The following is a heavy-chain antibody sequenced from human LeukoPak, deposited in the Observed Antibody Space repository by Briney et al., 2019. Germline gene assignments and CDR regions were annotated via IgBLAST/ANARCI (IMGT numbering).Heavy chain of an antibody. CDR3: AKDLHDSWAVDY. CDR1: GFTFSSYG. J-gene: IGHJ4*02. CDR2: IGVGGVT. V-gene: IGHV3-23*01. D-gene: IGHD3-3*01. Sequence: GGSLRLSCAASGFTFSSYGMSWVRQAPGKGLEWVSHIGVGGVTDFADSVKGRFTISRDNSKKTLYLQMNSLTADDTALYYCAKDLHDSWAVDYWGPGILVTVSS.